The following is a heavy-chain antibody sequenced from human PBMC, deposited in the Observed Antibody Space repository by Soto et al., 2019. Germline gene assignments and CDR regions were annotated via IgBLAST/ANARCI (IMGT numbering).Heavy chain of an antibody. Sequence: GASVKVSCKASGYTFTGYYMHWVRQAPGQGLEWMGWINPNSGGTNYAQKFQGRVTMTRDTSISTAYMELSRLRSDDTAVYYCARGCYDSSGYYLGNWFDPWGQGTLVTVSS. CDR3: ARGCYDSSGYYLGNWFDP. CDR2: INPNSGGT. V-gene: IGHV1-2*02. J-gene: IGHJ5*02. D-gene: IGHD3-22*01. CDR1: GYTFTGYY.